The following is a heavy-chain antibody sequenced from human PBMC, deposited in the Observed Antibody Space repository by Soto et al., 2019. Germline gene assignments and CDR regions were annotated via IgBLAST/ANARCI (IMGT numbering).Heavy chain of an antibody. Sequence: QITLNESGPTQVKPRQTLTLTCTFSGFSLTTSGVGVGWIRQSPGKAPERPALIYWDDDKRYSPSLKSRLTITKDTSKNQVVLTMADLDPADTATYYCAHRVLRTVFGLVTTTAIYFDFWGQGTPVAVSS. CDR1: GFSLTTSGVG. D-gene: IGHD3-3*01. J-gene: IGHJ4*02. CDR3: AHRVLRTVFGLVTTTAIYFDF. V-gene: IGHV2-5*02. CDR2: IYWDDDK.